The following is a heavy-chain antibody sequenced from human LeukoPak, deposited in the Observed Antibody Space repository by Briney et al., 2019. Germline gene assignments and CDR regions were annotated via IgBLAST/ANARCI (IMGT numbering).Heavy chain of an antibody. Sequence: ASVKVSCKASGYTFTSYYMHWVRQAPGQGLEWMGIINPSGGSTSYAQKFQGRVTMTRNTSISTAYMELSSLRSEDTAVYYCARGRKTIRTNYYYYYMDVWGKGTTVTVSS. V-gene: IGHV1-46*01. CDR2: INPSGGST. CDR1: GYTFTSYY. D-gene: IGHD3-3*01. CDR3: ARGRKTIRTNYYYYYMDV. J-gene: IGHJ6*03.